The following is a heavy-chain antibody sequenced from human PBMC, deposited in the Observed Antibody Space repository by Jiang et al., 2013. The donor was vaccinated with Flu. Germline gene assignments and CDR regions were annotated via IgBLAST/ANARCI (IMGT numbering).Heavy chain of an antibody. D-gene: IGHD1-26*01. J-gene: IGHJ4*02. CDR2: IYPGDSDT. Sequence: SGYSFTNYWIGWVRQMPGKGLEWMGIIYPGDSDTRYSPSFQGQVTISADKSISTAYLQWSSLKASDTAMYYCARVVDSGSYYKPFDYWGQGTLVTVSS. V-gene: IGHV5-51*01. CDR3: ARVVDSGSYYKPFDY. CDR1: GYSFTNYW.